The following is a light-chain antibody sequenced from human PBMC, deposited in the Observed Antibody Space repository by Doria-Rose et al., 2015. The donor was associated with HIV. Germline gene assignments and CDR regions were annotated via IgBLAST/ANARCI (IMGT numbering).Light chain of an antibody. CDR3: HQYGTSWT. CDR1: QSFSSTY. CDR2: DGS. Sequence: TQSPGTLSLSPGERATLSCRASQSFSSTYLVWYKQQPGQAPSLLIYDGSTRATGIPDRFSASGSGTDFTLTINRLEPEDFALYYCHQYGTSWTFGQGTKVDI. J-gene: IGKJ1*01. V-gene: IGKV3-20*01.